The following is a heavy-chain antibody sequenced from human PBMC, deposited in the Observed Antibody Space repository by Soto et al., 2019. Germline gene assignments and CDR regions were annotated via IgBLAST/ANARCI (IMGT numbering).Heavy chain of an antibody. Sequence: SETLSLTCAVSGYSISSGYYWGWIRQPPGKGLEWIGSIYHSGSTYYNPSLKSRVTISVDTSKNQFSLKLSSVTAADTAVYYCARAAYGDSAFDIWGQWTMVT. D-gene: IGHD4-17*01. CDR1: GYSISSGYY. V-gene: IGHV4-38-2*01. CDR3: ARAAYGDSAFDI. CDR2: IYHSGST. J-gene: IGHJ3*02.